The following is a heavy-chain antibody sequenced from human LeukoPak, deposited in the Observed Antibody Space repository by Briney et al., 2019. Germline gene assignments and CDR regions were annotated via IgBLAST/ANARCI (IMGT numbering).Heavy chain of an antibody. J-gene: IGHJ6*02. V-gene: IGHV3-21*01. CDR3: ARSYGDYNYYYYGMDV. CDR2: ISSSSSYI. Sequence: GGSLRLSCAASGFTFSSCSMNWVRQAPGKGLEWVSSISSSSSYIYYADSVKGRFTISRENAKNSLYLQMNSLRAGDTAVYYCARSYGDYNYYYYGMDVWGQGTTVTVSS. D-gene: IGHD4-17*01. CDR1: GFTFSSCS.